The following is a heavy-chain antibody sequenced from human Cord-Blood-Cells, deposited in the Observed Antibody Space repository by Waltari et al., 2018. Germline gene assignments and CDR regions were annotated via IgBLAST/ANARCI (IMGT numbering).Heavy chain of an antibody. CDR3: ARHHQTTCFDY. V-gene: IGHV4-34*01. D-gene: IGHD4-17*01. CDR2: INHSGST. Sequence: QVQLQQWGAGLLKPSETLSITCAVYGGSFSGYSWSWIRQPPGKGLEWIGEINHSGSTNYNPSLKSRVTISVDTSKNQFSLKLSSVTAADTAVYYCARHHQTTCFDYWGQGTLVTVSS. J-gene: IGHJ4*02. CDR1: GGSFSGYS.